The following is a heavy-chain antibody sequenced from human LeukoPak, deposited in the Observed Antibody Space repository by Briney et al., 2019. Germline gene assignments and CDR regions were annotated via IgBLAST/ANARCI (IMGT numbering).Heavy chain of an antibody. V-gene: IGHV1-2*02. CDR1: GYTFTGYY. Sequence: ASVKVSCKASGYTFTGYYMHWVRQAPGQGLEWMGWINPNSGGTNYAQKFQGRVTMTRDTSISTAYMELSRLRSDDTAVYYCARERYCSSTSCLTHWFDPWGQGTLVTVSS. D-gene: IGHD2-2*01. CDR2: INPNSGGT. CDR3: ARERYCSSTSCLTHWFDP. J-gene: IGHJ5*02.